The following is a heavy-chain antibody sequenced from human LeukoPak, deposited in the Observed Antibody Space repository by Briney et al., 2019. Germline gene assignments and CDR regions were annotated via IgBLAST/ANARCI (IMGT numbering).Heavy chain of an antibody. Sequence: SSETLSLTCAVSGYSISSGYYWGWIRQPPGKGREWIGSIYHSGSTYYNPSLKSRVTISVDTSKNQFSLKLSSVTAADTAVYYCARDLSTYSSGWSEAFDIWGQGTMVTVSS. D-gene: IGHD6-19*01. CDR3: ARDLSTYSSGWSEAFDI. J-gene: IGHJ3*02. CDR1: GYSISSGYY. CDR2: IYHSGST. V-gene: IGHV4-38-2*02.